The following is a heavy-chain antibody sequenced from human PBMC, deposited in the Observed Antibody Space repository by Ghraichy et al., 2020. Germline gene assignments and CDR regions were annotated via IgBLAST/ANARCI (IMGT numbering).Heavy chain of an antibody. D-gene: IGHD2-8*02. CDR1: GYTLTKLS. Sequence: ASVKVSCKVSGYTLTKLSIHWVRQAPGKGLEWMGGFDPEAGETIYAQKFQGRVTMAEDTLTDTAYMQLSSLRSEDAAMYYCAAWSDYYYGMDVWGQGTTVTVS. CDR2: FDPEAGET. CDR3: AAWSDYYYGMDV. V-gene: IGHV1-24*01. J-gene: IGHJ6*02.